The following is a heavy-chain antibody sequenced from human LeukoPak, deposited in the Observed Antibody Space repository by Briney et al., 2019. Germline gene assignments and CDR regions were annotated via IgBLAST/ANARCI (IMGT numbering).Heavy chain of an antibody. D-gene: IGHD6-19*01. CDR1: GGSISNSNYY. CDR3: AKELRIPALADTGDY. V-gene: IGHV4-39*01. Sequence: SETLSLTCTVSGGSISNSNYYWGWVRQPSGKGLEWIGTIYYNGATQYNPSLKSRVAISVDTSKNQFSLRLTSVTATDAAMYYCAKELRIPALADTGDYWGQGTPVTVSS. J-gene: IGHJ4*02. CDR2: IYYNGAT.